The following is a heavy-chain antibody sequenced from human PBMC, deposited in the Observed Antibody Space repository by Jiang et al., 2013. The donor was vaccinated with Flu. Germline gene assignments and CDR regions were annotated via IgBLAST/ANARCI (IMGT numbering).Heavy chain of an antibody. CDR2: ISYDGSNK. D-gene: IGHD4-17*01. Sequence: EWVAVISYDGSNKYYADSVKGRFTISRDNSKNTLYLQMNSLRAEDTAVYYCAKENGDYVGLWYYYYGMDVWGQGTTVTVSS. J-gene: IGHJ6*02. V-gene: IGHV3-30*18. CDR3: AKENGDYVGLWYYYYGMDV.